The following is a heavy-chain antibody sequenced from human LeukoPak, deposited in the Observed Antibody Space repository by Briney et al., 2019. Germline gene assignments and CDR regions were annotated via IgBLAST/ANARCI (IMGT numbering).Heavy chain of an antibody. Sequence: SETLSLTCTVSGGSISSSGYYWGWIRQPPGKGLEWIGSIYYSGSTYYNPSLKSRVTISVDTSKNQFSLKLSSVTAADTAVYYCARDLSHPTPAGMDVWGKGTTVTVSS. CDR3: ARDLSHPTPAGMDV. D-gene: IGHD2/OR15-2a*01. J-gene: IGHJ6*04. CDR1: GGSISSSGYY. V-gene: IGHV4-39*07. CDR2: IYYSGST.